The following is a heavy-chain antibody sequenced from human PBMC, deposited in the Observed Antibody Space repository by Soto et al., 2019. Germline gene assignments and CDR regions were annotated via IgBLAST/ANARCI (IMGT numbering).Heavy chain of an antibody. CDR3: ATTNWNHNWFDP. J-gene: IGHJ5*02. Sequence: PSETLSLTCAVFGGSFSGYYWSWIRQPPGKGLEWIGEINHRGSTNYNPSLKSRVTISVDTSKNQFSLKLTSVTAADTAVYYCATTNWNHNWFDPWGQGTLVTVS. V-gene: IGHV4-34*01. CDR2: INHRGST. D-gene: IGHD1-1*01. CDR1: GGSFSGYY.